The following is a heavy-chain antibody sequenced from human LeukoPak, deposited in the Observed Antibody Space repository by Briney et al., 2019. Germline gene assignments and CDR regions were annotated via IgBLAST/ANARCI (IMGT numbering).Heavy chain of an antibody. J-gene: IGHJ6*02. Sequence: GGSLRLSCAASGFTFSSYWMHWVRHAPGKGLVWVSRLISDGSSASYADSVKGRFTISRDNTKNILYLQMNSLRAEDTAVYYCVRDSRYCPDVWGQGTTVTVSS. V-gene: IGHV3-74*01. CDR2: LISDGSSA. D-gene: IGHD2-8*02. CDR1: GFTFSSYW. CDR3: VRDSRYCPDV.